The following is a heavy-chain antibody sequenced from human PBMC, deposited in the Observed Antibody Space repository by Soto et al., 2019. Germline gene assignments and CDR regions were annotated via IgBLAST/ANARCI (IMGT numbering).Heavy chain of an antibody. Sequence: QVTLKESGPTLVKPTQTLTLTCTFSGFSLITSGVGVGWLRQPPGKALEWLAVIHWDDDKRYSPSLKSRLTITKDTSKNGVVLTMTNIDPVDTATYYCARYLRPAAAFDIWGQGTMATVSS. D-gene: IGHD5-12*01. CDR2: IHWDDDK. V-gene: IGHV2-5*02. J-gene: IGHJ3*02. CDR3: ARYLRPAAAFDI. CDR1: GFSLITSGVG.